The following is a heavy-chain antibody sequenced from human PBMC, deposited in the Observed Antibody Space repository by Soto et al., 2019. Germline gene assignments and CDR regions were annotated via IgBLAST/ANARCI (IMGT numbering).Heavy chain of an antibody. J-gene: IGHJ5*02. CDR3: AKDVGYCTNGVCLYNWFDP. CDR2: ISYDGNNI. CDR1: GFTFNSYG. V-gene: IGHV3-30*18. D-gene: IGHD2-8*01. Sequence: QVQLVESGGGVVQPGRSLRLSCAASGFTFNSYGIHWVRQAPGKALEWVAVISYDGNNIYYGDSVQGRFTISRDNSKNTICLQMNSLRAEDTAVYYCAKDVGYCTNGVCLYNWFDPWGQGTLVTVSS.